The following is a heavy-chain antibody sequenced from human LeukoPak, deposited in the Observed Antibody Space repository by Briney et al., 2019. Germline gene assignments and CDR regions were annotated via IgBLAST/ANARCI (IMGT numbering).Heavy chain of an antibody. CDR1: GFTFSSYG. CDR3: AKDGYCSNTSCRPEGYYYYYMDV. V-gene: IGHV3-23*01. CDR2: ISGSGGST. J-gene: IGHJ6*03. Sequence: GGSLRLSCAASGFTFSSYGMSWVRQAPGKGLEWVSAISGSGGSTYYADSVKGRFTISRDNSKNTLYLQMNSLRAEDTAVYCCAKDGYCSNTSCRPEGYYYYYMDVWGKGTTVTISS. D-gene: IGHD2-2*03.